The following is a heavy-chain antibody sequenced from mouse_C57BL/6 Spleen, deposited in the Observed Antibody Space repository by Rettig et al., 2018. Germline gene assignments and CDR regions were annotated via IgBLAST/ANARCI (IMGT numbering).Heavy chain of an antibody. CDR2: YSGVP. D-gene: IGHD1-1*01. V-gene: IGHV9-3*01. J-gene: IGHJ3*01. CDR3: ARWGYGSSYGGFAY. Sequence: YSGVPTYADDFKGRFAFSLETSASTAYLQINNLKNEDTATYFCARWGYGSSYGGFAYWGQGTLVTVSA.